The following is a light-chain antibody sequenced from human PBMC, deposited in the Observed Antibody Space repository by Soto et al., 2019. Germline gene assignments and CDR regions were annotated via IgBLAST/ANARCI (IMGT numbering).Light chain of an antibody. CDR3: QQYNLYSEYT. V-gene: IGKV1-5*01. CDR1: QGISRW. CDR2: DVS. J-gene: IGKJ2*01. Sequence: DIQMTQSPSTLSASIGDTVTITCRASQGISRWLAWYQQKPGKAPNLLVYDVSNLESGVPSRFSGSGSEREFTLTISSLQPDDSATYYCQQYNLYSEYTFGQGTKLEIK.